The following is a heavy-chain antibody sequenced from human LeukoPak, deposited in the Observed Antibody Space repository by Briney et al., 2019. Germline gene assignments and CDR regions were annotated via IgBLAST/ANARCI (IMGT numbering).Heavy chain of an antibody. D-gene: IGHD2-2*01. CDR1: GFTFSSYG. J-gene: IGHJ4*02. Sequence: PGGSLRLSCAASGFTFSSYGMHWVRQAPGKGLEWVSVIYSGGSTYYADSVKGRFTISRDNSKNTLYLQLSSLRAEDTAVYYCARSAGSAAINYWGQGTLVSVSS. V-gene: IGHV3-66*01. CDR3: ARSAGSAAINY. CDR2: IYSGGST.